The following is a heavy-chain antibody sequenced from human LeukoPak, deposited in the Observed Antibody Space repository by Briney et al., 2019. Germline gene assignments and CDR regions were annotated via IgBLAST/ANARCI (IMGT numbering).Heavy chain of an antibody. D-gene: IGHD3-10*01. CDR3: ARLIWFGSASDI. CDR2: IYTSGST. CDR1: GGSINTYY. Sequence: SETLSLTCTVSGGSINTYYWSWTRQPAGKGLEWIGRIYTSGSTNYNPSLKSRVTISLDTSKNQFSLKLSSVTAADTAVYYCARLIWFGSASDIWGQGTMVTVSS. J-gene: IGHJ3*02. V-gene: IGHV4-4*07.